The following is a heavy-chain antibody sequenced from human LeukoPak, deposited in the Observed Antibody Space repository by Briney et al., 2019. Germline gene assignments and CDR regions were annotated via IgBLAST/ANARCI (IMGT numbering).Heavy chain of an antibody. D-gene: IGHD3-3*01. CDR1: GYTFTSYG. J-gene: IGHJ4*02. V-gene: IGHV1-18*01. CDR3: ARCRRDYDFWSGYLTFDY. Sequence: ASVKVSCKASGYTFTSYGISWVRQAPGQGLEWMGWISAYNCNTNYAQKLQGRVTMTTDTSTSTAYMELRSLRSDDTAVYYCARCRRDYDFWSGYLTFDYWGQGTLVTVSS. CDR2: ISAYNCNT.